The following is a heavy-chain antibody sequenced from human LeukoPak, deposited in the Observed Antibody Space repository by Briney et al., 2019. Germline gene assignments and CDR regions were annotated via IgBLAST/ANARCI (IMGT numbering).Heavy chain of an antibody. CDR1: GGSISSYY. V-gene: IGHV4-59*01. Sequence: SETLSLTCTVSGGSISSYYWSWIRQPPGKGLEWIGYIYYGGSTNYNPSLKSRVTISVDASKNQFSLKLTSVTAADTAVYYCARGDYGGYSGPADYWGLGTLVTVSS. CDR3: ARGDYGGYSGPADY. J-gene: IGHJ4*02. D-gene: IGHD4-23*01. CDR2: IYYGGST.